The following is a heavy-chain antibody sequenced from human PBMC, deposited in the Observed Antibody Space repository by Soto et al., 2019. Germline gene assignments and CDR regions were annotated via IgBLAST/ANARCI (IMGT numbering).Heavy chain of an antibody. V-gene: IGHV4-34*01. CDR2: INHSGST. Sequence: PSETLSLTCAVYGGSFSGYYWSWIRQPPGKGLEWIGEINHSGSTNYNPSLKSRVTISVDTSKNQFSLKLSSVTAADTAVYYCARSGTMVRGVTDYWGQGTLVTVSS. J-gene: IGHJ4*02. D-gene: IGHD3-10*01. CDR3: ARSGTMVRGVTDY. CDR1: GGSFSGYY.